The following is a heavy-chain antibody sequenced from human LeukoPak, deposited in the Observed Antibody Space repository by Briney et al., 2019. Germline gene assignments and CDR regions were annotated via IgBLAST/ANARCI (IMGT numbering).Heavy chain of an antibody. Sequence: PSETLSLTCTVSGASISSYYWSWIRQPPGKGLVWIGYIYYSGSTNYNPSLKSRVTISVDTSKTHFSLKLSSVTAADTAVYYCARVLGTTYYYDSSGYSPDAFDIWGQGTMVTVSS. J-gene: IGHJ3*02. D-gene: IGHD3-22*01. CDR2: IYYSGST. CDR1: GASISSYY. V-gene: IGHV4-59*08. CDR3: ARVLGTTYYYDSSGYSPDAFDI.